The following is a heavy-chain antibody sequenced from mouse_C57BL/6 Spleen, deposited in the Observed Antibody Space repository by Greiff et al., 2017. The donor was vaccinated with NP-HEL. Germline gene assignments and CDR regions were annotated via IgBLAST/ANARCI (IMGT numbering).Heavy chain of an antibody. Sequence: QVQLQQSGPELVKPGASVKISCKASGYAFSSSWMNWVKQRPGKGLEWIGRIYPGDGDTNYNGKFKGKATLTADKSSSTAYMQLSSLTSEDSAVYFCAGGGIYYDYDGASWFAYWGQGTLVTVSA. CDR3: AGGGIYYDYDGASWFAY. D-gene: IGHD2-4*01. V-gene: IGHV1-82*01. CDR2: IYPGDGDT. CDR1: GYAFSSSW. J-gene: IGHJ3*01.